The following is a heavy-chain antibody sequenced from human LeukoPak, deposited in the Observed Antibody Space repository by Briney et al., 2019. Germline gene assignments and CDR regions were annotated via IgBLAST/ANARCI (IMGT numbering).Heavy chain of an antibody. CDR3: AKAVTMVRGVIITTYYYGMDV. CDR2: ISGSGGST. D-gene: IGHD3-10*01. Sequence: GGSLRLSCAASGFTFSSYAMSWVRQAPGKGLEWVSAISGSGGSTYYADSVKGRFTISRDNSKNTLYLQMNSLRAEDTAVYYCAKAVTMVRGVIITTYYYGMDVWGQRTTVTVSS. CDR1: GFTFSSYA. J-gene: IGHJ6*02. V-gene: IGHV3-23*01.